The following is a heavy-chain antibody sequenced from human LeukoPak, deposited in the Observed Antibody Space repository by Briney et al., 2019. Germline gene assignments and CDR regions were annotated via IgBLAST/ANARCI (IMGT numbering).Heavy chain of an antibody. CDR1: GFTFSAYG. CDR3: ARDYGGNYRAHIDY. Sequence: GGSLRLSCVASGFTFSAYGMHWVRQAPGKGLEWVSYISSGGSTIYYADSVKGRFTISRDNAKNSLYLQMNSLRAEDTAVYYCARDYGGNYRAHIDYWGQGTLVTVSS. V-gene: IGHV3-48*04. D-gene: IGHD4-23*01. CDR2: ISSGGSTI. J-gene: IGHJ4*02.